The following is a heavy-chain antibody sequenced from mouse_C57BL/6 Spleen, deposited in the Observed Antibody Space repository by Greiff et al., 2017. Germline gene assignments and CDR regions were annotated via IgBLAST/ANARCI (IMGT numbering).Heavy chain of an antibody. CDR3: ARENWYYAMDY. J-gene: IGHJ4*01. CDR2: ISSGGSYT. V-gene: IGHV5-6*02. Sequence: DVKLVESGGDLVKPGGSLKLSCAASGFTFSSYGMSWVRQTPDKRLEWVATISSGGSYTYYQDSVKGRFTISRDNAKNTLYLQMSSLKSEDTAMYYCARENWYYAMDYWGQGTSVTVSS. D-gene: IGHD4-1*01. CDR1: GFTFSSYG.